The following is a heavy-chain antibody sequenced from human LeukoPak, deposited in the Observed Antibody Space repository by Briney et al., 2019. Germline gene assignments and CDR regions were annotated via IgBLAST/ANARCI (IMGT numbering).Heavy chain of an antibody. Sequence: GRSLRLSCAASGFTFSSYAMHWVRQAPGKGLEWVAVISYDGSNKYYADSVKGRFTISRDNSKNTLYLQMNSLRAEDTAVYYCARDMVSSSGWPNDAFDIWGQGTMVTVPS. CDR2: ISYDGSNK. CDR1: GFTFSSYA. D-gene: IGHD6-19*01. J-gene: IGHJ3*02. CDR3: ARDMVSSSGWPNDAFDI. V-gene: IGHV3-30*04.